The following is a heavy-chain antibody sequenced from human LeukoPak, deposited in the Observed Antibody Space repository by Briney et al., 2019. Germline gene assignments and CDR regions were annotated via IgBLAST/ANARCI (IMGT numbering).Heavy chain of an antibody. D-gene: IGHD3-3*01. CDR3: TVFWREIDY. J-gene: IGHJ4*02. CDR2: IRSKANSYAT. CDR1: GFTFSGSA. V-gene: IGHV3-73*01. Sequence: GGSLRLSCAASGFTFSGSAMHGVRQASGKGLEWVGRIRSKANSYATAYAASVKGRFTISRDNSKNKGYLQMNSLKTEDTAVYYCTVFWREIDYWGQGTLVTVSS.